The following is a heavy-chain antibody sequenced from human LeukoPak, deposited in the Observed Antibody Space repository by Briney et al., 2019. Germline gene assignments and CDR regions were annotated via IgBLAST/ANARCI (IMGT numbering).Heavy chain of an antibody. CDR3: ARGGQGAVDY. CDR2: VNTDGSAT. D-gene: IGHD3-16*01. CDR1: GFTFSSNW. Sequence: GGSLRLSCAASGFTFSSNWMHWVRQAPGKGLVWVSYVNTDGSATTYADSVKGGFTISRDNAKNTLYLQMNSLRAEDTAVYYCARGGQGAVDYWGQGTLVTVSS. J-gene: IGHJ4*02. V-gene: IGHV3-74*01.